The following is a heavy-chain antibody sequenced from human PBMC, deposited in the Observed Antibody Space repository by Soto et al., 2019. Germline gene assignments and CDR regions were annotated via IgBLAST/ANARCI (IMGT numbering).Heavy chain of an antibody. D-gene: IGHD1-26*01. Sequence: EVQLVESGGGLVQPGGSLRLSCAASGFTFSRYWMHWVRQAPGKGLVWVSHINSDGSDTSYADSVKGRFTISRDNAKNTLYLQIDSLRADDTDTYYCVRDDFGLGIDYWGLGTLFTVSS. CDR2: INSDGSDT. CDR1: GFTFSRYW. CDR3: VRDDFGLGIDY. J-gene: IGHJ4*02. V-gene: IGHV3-74*03.